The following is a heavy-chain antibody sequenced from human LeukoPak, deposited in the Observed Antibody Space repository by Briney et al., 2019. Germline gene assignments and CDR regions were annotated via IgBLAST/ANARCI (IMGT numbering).Heavy chain of an antibody. Sequence: ASVKVSCKASGYTFTSYGISWVRQAPGQGLEWMGWISAYNGNTNYAQKLPGRVTMTTDTSTSTAYMELRSLRSDDTAVYYCARDQGYSGYEAEVDYWGQGTLVTVSS. D-gene: IGHD5-12*01. CDR2: ISAYNGNT. V-gene: IGHV1-18*04. CDR3: ARDQGYSGYEAEVDY. CDR1: GYTFTSYG. J-gene: IGHJ4*02.